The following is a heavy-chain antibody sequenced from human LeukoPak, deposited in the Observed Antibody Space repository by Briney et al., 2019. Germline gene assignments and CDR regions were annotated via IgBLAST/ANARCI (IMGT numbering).Heavy chain of an antibody. V-gene: IGHV3-11*04. CDR1: GFTFRDYY. CDR3: GRSQNYNDSSGYSS. J-gene: IGHJ5*02. CDR2: ISSSGITI. D-gene: IGHD3-22*01. Sequence: TGGSLRLSCAASGFTFRDYYMSWIRQAPGKGLEWVSYISSSGITIKYADSVKGRFTISRDNAKKSLYLQMNSLRAEDTAVYYCGRSQNYNDSSGYSSWGQGTLVTVSS.